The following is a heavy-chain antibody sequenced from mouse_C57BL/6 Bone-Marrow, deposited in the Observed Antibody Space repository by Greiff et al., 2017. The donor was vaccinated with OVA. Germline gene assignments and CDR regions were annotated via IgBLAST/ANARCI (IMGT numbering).Heavy chain of an antibody. Sequence: VKLMESGAELVKPGASVKISCKASGYAFSSYWMNWVKQRPGKGLEWIGQIYPGDGDTNYNGKFKGKATLTADKSSSTAYMQLSSLTSEDSAVYFCARSRDWDFAYLGQGTLVTVSA. D-gene: IGHD4-1*01. J-gene: IGHJ3*01. CDR3: ARSRDWDFAY. CDR2: IYPGDGDT. V-gene: IGHV1-80*01. CDR1: GYAFSSYW.